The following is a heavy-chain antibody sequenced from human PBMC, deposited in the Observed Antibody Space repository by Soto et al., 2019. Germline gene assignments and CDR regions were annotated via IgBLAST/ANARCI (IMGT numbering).Heavy chain of an antibody. CDR3: ARHYSGYDDWFDP. CDR1: GGSISSSSYY. V-gene: IGHV4-39*01. D-gene: IGHD5-12*01. CDR2: IYYSGST. J-gene: IGHJ5*02. Sequence: SETLSLTCTVSGGSISSSSYYWGWIRQPPGKGLEWIGSIYYSGSTYYNPSLKSRVTISVDTSKNQFSLKLSSVTAADTAVYYCARHYSGYDDWFDPWGQGTLVTVSS.